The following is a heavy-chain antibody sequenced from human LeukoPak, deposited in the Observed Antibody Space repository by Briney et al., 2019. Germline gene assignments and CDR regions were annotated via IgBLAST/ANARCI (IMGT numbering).Heavy chain of an antibody. Sequence: PSETLSLTCTVPGDSISSYYWSWIRQPPGKGLEWIGYIYYSGNTKYNPSLKSRVTISVDTSKNQISLKLNSVTAADTAVYYCARGNCGGDCYSFSNYYYYMDVWGKGTTVTVSS. D-gene: IGHD2-21*02. J-gene: IGHJ6*03. V-gene: IGHV4-59*01. CDR2: IYYSGNT. CDR1: GDSISSYY. CDR3: ARGNCGGDCYSFSNYYYYMDV.